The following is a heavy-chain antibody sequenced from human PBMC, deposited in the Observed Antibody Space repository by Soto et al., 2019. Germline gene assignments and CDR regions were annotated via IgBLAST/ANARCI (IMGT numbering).Heavy chain of an antibody. D-gene: IGHD5-18*01. CDR3: ARGLVTQTYAYYYYGMDV. V-gene: IGHV3-21*01. Sequence: EVQLVESGGGLVKPGGSLRLSCAASGFTFSSYSMNWVRQAPGKGLEWVSSISSSSSYIYYADSVKGRFTISRDNAKNSLYLQMNSLRAEDTAVYYCARGLVTQTYAYYYYGMDVWGQGTTVTVSS. J-gene: IGHJ6*02. CDR2: ISSSSSYI. CDR1: GFTFSSYS.